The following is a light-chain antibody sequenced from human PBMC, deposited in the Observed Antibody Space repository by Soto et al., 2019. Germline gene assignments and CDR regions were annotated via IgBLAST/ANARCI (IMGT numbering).Light chain of an antibody. Sequence: EIVLTQSPGTLSLSPGERATLSCRASQSFSSTSLAWYQQKPGQAPRLLIYGASSRATGVPDRFSGSGSGTDFTLTISRLESEDFAVYYCQQYDSSPLTFGGGTKVDIK. J-gene: IGKJ4*01. V-gene: IGKV3-20*01. CDR2: GAS. CDR3: QQYDSSPLT. CDR1: QSFSSTS.